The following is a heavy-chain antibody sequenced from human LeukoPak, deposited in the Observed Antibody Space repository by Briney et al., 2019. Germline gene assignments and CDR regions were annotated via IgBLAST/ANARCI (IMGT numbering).Heavy chain of an antibody. CDR1: GYSFTSYW. J-gene: IGHJ3*02. D-gene: IGHD1-26*01. CDR3: ARQPVVGATSPGSDAFDI. V-gene: IGHV5-51*01. Sequence: GESLKISCKGSGYSFTSYWIGWVRQMPGKGLEWMGIIYPGDSDTRYSPSFQGQVTISADKSISTAYLQWSSLKASDTAMYYCARQPVVGATSPGSDAFDIWGQGTMVTVSS. CDR2: IYPGDSDT.